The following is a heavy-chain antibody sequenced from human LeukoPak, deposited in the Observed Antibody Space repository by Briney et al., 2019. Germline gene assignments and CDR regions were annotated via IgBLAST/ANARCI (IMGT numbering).Heavy chain of an antibody. CDR2: IYFSGST. J-gene: IGHJ6*03. CDR3: VSSGYNPRFYYYYLDV. D-gene: IGHD3-22*01. CDR1: NGSISSSSYY. Sequence: SETLSLTCTVSNGSISSSSYYWGWIRQPPVKGLEWIGSIYFSGSTYYNPSLKSRVTITVDTSKNQFSLKLSSVTAADTAVYYCVSSGYNPRFYYYYLDVWGKGTTVTISS. V-gene: IGHV4-39*07.